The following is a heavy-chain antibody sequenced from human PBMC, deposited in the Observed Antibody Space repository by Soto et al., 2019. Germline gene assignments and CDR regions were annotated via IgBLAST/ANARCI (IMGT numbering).Heavy chain of an antibody. CDR2: IIAIFDKA. CDR1: GGRFNTNA. Sequence: QVQLVQSGAEVKKPGSSVKVSCKVSGGRFNTNAISWLRQAPGQGLEWMGGIIAIFDKANYAQKFQARVTMTADESTSTAYLELSSLRSDDTAVYFCTKEAQGGNFESWGQGTLVTVSS. V-gene: IGHV1-69*12. D-gene: IGHD2-15*01. CDR3: TKEAQGGNFES. J-gene: IGHJ4*02.